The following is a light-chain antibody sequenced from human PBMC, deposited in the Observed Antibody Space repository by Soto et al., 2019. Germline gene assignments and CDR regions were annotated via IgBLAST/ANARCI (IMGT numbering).Light chain of an antibody. CDR3: KQILT. CDR1: QDISNY. J-gene: IGKJ4*01. V-gene: IGKV1-33*01. CDR2: DAS. Sequence: DIQMTQSPSSLSASVGDRVTITCQASQDISNYLNWYQQKPGKAPKLLIYDASNLETGVPSRFSGSGSGTDFTFTISSLQPEDIETYYCKQILTFGGGTKVEIK.